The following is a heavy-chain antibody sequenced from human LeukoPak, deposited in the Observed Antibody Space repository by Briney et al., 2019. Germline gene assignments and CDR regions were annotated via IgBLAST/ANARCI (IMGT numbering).Heavy chain of an antibody. D-gene: IGHD2-2*01. CDR1: GGTFSSYT. Sequence: ASVKVSCKASGGTFSSYTISWVRQAPGQGLEWMGRIIPILGIANYAQKFQGRVTITADKSTSTAYMELSSLRSEDTAVYYCARDQTSYVVVPAAMKDWGQGTLVTVSS. CDR2: IIPILGIA. J-gene: IGHJ4*02. CDR3: ARDQTSYVVVPAAMKD. V-gene: IGHV1-69*04.